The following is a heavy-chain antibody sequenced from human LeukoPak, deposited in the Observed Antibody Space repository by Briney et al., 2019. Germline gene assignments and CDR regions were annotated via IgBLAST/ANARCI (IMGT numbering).Heavy chain of an antibody. Sequence: GGSLRLSCAASGFTFSNYDINWVRQAPGKGLEWVSSISSTSSYIYYADSVRGRFTISRDNAKDSLYLQMNSLRAEDTAVYYCARVPSSGWTALWDYWGQGTLVTVSS. CDR1: GFTFSNYD. CDR3: ARVPSSGWTALWDY. V-gene: IGHV3-21*01. CDR2: ISSTSSYI. J-gene: IGHJ4*02. D-gene: IGHD6-19*01.